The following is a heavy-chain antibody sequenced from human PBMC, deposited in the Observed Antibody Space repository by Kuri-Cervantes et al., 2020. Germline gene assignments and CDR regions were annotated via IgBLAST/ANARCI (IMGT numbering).Heavy chain of an antibody. J-gene: IGHJ4*02. V-gene: IGHV3-21*01. CDR1: GFTFSSYS. D-gene: IGHD6-13*01. CDR3: ARRPGSRSIAAAGTYYFDY. Sequence: LSLTCAASGFTFSSYSMNWVRQAPGKGLEWVSSISSSSSYIYYADSEKGRFTISRDNAKNSLYLQMNSLRAEDTAVYYCARRPGSRSIAAAGTYYFDYWGQGTLVTVSS. CDR2: ISSSSSYI.